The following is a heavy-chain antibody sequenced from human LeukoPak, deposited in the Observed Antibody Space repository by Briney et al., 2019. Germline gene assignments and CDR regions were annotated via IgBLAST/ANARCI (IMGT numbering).Heavy chain of an antibody. CDR2: ISSSSSTI. D-gene: IGHD6-19*01. Sequence: PGGSLRLSCAASGFTFNTYSMNWVRQAPGKGLEWVSYISSSSSTIYYADSVKGRFTISRDNAKNSLYLQMNSLRAEDTAVYFCARRSGVAVAGAFDYWGQGTLVTVSS. J-gene: IGHJ4*02. CDR3: ARRSGVAVAGAFDY. CDR1: GFTFNTYS. V-gene: IGHV3-48*01.